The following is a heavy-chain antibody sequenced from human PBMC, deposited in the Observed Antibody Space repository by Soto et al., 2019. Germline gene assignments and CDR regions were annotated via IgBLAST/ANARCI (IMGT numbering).Heavy chain of an antibody. CDR1: GFTFSRYA. J-gene: IGHJ6*02. CDR2: ISSNGGST. V-gene: IGHV3-64*01. Sequence: LRLSCAASGFTFSRYAMHLFRQAPGKGLEYVSAISSNGGSTYYANSVKDRFTISRDNSKNTLYLQMGSLRAEDMAVYYCARGFQCSGGACSALDIYYYYYYGMDVWGQGTTVTVSS. D-gene: IGHD2-15*01. CDR3: ARGFQCSGGACSALDIYYYYYYGMDV.